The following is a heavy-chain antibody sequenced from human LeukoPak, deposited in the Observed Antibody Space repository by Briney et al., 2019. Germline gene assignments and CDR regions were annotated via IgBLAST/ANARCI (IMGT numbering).Heavy chain of an antibody. CDR1: GFTVSSNY. D-gene: IGHD5-18*01. V-gene: IGHV3-66*01. J-gene: IGHJ3*02. CDR2: IYSGGST. Sequence: GGSLRLSCAASGFTVSSNYMSWVRQAPGKGLEWVSLIYSGGSTYYADSVKGRFTISRDNSKNTLYLQMNSLRAEDTAVYYCARVMVKWGLAFDIWGQETMVTVSS. CDR3: ARVMVKWGLAFDI.